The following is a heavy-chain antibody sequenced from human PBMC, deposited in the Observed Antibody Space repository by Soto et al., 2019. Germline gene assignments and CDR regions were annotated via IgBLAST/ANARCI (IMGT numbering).Heavy chain of an antibody. CDR3: ARDEYYYDSSDY. CDR1: GFTFSSYE. V-gene: IGHV3-48*03. Sequence: HPGGSLRLSCAASGFTFSSYEMNWVRQAPGKGLERVSYISSSGSTIYYADSVKGRFTISRDNAKNSLYLQMNSLRAEDTAVYYCARDEYYYDSSDYWGQGTLVTVSS. CDR2: ISSSGSTI. D-gene: IGHD3-22*01. J-gene: IGHJ4*02.